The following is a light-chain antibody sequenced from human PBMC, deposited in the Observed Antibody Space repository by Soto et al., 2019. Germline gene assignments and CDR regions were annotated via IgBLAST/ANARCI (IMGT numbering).Light chain of an antibody. Sequence: SSELTQPPSVSVSPGQTASITCSGDKLGDKYACWYQQKQGQSPVLVIYQDSQRPSGIPERFSCSNSGNTATLTISGTQAMDEADYYCQAWDRSTVVFGGGTKLTVL. CDR3: QAWDRSTVV. CDR2: QDS. CDR1: KLGDKY. J-gene: IGLJ2*01. V-gene: IGLV3-1*01.